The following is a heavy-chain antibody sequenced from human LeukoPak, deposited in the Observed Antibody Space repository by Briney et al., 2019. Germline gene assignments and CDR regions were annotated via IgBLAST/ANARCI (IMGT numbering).Heavy chain of an antibody. CDR2: IYYSGST. Sequence: SETLSLTCTVSGGSISSSGYYWGWIRQPPGKGLERIGTIYYSGSTYYNPSLKSRLTISVDTSKNHFSLKLSSVTAADTAVYYCARQRGGGYWYFDLWGRGTLVTVSS. CDR3: ARQRGGGYWYFDL. CDR1: GGSISSSGYY. J-gene: IGHJ2*01. V-gene: IGHV4-39*01.